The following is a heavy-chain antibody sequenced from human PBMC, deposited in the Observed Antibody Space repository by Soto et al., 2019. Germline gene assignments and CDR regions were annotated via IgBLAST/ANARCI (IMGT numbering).Heavy chain of an antibody. Sequence: ASVKVSCKASGYTFTSYDINWLRQATGQGLEWMGWMNPNSGNTGYAQKFQGRVTMTRNTSISTAYMELSSLRSEDTAVYYCARAVYGDYVGRYYYYGMDAWGQGTTVTVS. D-gene: IGHD4-17*01. CDR2: MNPNSGNT. J-gene: IGHJ6*02. CDR3: ARAVYGDYVGRYYYYGMDA. V-gene: IGHV1-8*01. CDR1: GYTFTSYD.